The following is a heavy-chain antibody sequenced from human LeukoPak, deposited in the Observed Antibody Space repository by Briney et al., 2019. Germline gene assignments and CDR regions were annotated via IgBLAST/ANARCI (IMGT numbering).Heavy chain of an antibody. CDR2: IWYDGSNK. CDR3: AREGAAAAADY. Sequence: GGSLRLSCAASGFTFSSYGMHWVRQAPGKGLEWVAVIWYDGSNKYYADSVKGRFTISRDNSKNTLYLQMNSLRVEDTAVYYCAREGAAAAADYWGQGTLVTASS. J-gene: IGHJ4*02. CDR1: GFTFSSYG. V-gene: IGHV3-33*01. D-gene: IGHD6-13*01.